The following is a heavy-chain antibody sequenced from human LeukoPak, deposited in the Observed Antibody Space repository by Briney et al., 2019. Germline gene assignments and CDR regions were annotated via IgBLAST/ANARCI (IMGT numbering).Heavy chain of an antibody. CDR1: GGTFSSYA. V-gene: IGHV1-69*13. CDR3: AREYYYDSSGYYHFDY. Sequence: SVKVSCKASGGTFSSYAISWVRQAPGQGLEWMGGIIPIFGTANHAQKFQGRVTITADESTSTAYMELSSLRSEDTAVYYCAREYYYDSSGYYHFDYWGQGTLVTVSS. D-gene: IGHD3-22*01. CDR2: IIPIFGTA. J-gene: IGHJ4*02.